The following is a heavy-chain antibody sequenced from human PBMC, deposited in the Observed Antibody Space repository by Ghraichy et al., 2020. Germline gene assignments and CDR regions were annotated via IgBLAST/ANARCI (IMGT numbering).Heavy chain of an antibody. D-gene: IGHD2/OR15-2a*01. CDR3: ARRESSALGGSTLDY. CDR1: GGSISSSSYY. CDR2: IYYSGST. V-gene: IGHV4-39*01. Sequence: SETLSLTCTVSGGSISSSSYYWGWIRQPPGKGLEWIGSIYYSGSTYYNPSLKSRVTISVDTSKNQFSLKLSSVTAADTAVHYCARRESSALGGSTLDYWGQGTLVPVSS. J-gene: IGHJ4*02.